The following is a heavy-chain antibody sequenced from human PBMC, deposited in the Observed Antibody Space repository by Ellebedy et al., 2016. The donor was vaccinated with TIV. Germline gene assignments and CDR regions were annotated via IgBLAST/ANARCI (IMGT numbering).Heavy chain of an antibody. V-gene: IGHV5-51*01. J-gene: IGHJ6*02. CDR2: IHPGDSDT. D-gene: IGHD5-12*01. Sequence: GESLKISCKGSGFSFTNSWIAWVRQMPGNGLQWMGIIHPGDSDTRYSPSFQGQVTISADKSLNTAYLQWSSLKASDTAMYYCARRQIVASTWRKKRTGDGMDVWGQGTTVTVSS. CDR1: GFSFTNSW. CDR3: ARRQIVASTWRKKRTGDGMDV.